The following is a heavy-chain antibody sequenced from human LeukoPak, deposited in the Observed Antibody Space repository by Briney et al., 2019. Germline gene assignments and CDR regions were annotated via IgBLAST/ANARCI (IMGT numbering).Heavy chain of an antibody. Sequence: ASVKVSCKASGYNFIVYYINWLRQAPGHGLEWMGWIDPRTGDTHYAQQFRDRFSLTRDTSSSTAYMDLSRLTSDDTAIYFCAKDWEMRYWQGGFDSWGQGTLLTVSS. V-gene: IGHV1-2*02. CDR3: AKDWEMRYWQGGFDS. CDR1: GYNFIVYY. D-gene: IGHD2-15*01. J-gene: IGHJ4*02. CDR2: IDPRTGDT.